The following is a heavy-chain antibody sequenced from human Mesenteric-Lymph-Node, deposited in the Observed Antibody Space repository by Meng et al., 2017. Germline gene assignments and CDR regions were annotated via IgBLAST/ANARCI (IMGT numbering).Heavy chain of an antibody. D-gene: IGHD3-3*01. CDR3: ARGKHYDFWSGENNYYFYYGMDV. J-gene: IGHJ6*02. CDR1: GFTFSSYA. V-gene: IGHV3-23*01. Sequence: GESLKISCAASGFTFSSYAMSWVRQAPGKGLEWVSAISGSGGSTYYADSVKGRFTISRDNSKNTLYLQMNSLRAEDTAVYYCARGKHYDFWSGENNYYFYYGMDVWGQGTTVTVSS. CDR2: ISGSGGST.